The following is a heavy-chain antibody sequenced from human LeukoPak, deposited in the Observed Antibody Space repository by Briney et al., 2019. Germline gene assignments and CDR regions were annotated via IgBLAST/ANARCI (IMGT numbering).Heavy chain of an antibody. D-gene: IGHD2-2*01. CDR1: GGTFSSYA. Sequence: SVKVSCKASGGTFSSYAISWVRQAPGQGLEWMGRIIPILGIANYAQKFQGRVTITADKSTSTAYMELSSLRSEDTAGYYCARVWCSSTSCYAGRLWYYGMDVWGQGTTVTVSS. CDR2: IIPILGIA. V-gene: IGHV1-69*04. CDR3: ARVWCSSTSCYAGRLWYYGMDV. J-gene: IGHJ6*02.